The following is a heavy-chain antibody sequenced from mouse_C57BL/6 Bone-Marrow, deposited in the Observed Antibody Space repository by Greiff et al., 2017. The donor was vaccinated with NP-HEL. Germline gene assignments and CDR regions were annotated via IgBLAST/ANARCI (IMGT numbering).Heavy chain of an antibody. D-gene: IGHD2-5*01. CDR2: ISNGGGST. CDR3: ERERYSKYGYVDV. J-gene: IGHJ1*03. CDR1: GFTFSDYY. V-gene: IGHV5-12*01. Sequence: EVMLVESGGGLVQPGGSLKLSCAASGFTFSDYYMYWVRQTPEKRLEWVAYISNGGGSTYYPDSVKGRVTISRDNAKNTLYLQMSRRTSEDTAMYCCERERYSKYGYVDVWGTGTTVTVSS.